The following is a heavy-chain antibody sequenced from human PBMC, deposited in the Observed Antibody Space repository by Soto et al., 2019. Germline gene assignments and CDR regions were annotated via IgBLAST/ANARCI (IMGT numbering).Heavy chain of an antibody. CDR2: IIYSGST. D-gene: IGHD2-21*01. CDR1: GGSFSGYY. V-gene: IGHV4-34*12. CDR3: ARQPTTGDTDLWFDP. Sequence: PSETLSLTCAVSGGSFSGYYWSWIRQPPGKGLEWIANIIYSGSTYYNPSLASRVTVSVDTSKNEFSLKLRSVTAADTAVYYCARQPTTGDTDLWFDPWGQGTLVTVSS. J-gene: IGHJ5*02.